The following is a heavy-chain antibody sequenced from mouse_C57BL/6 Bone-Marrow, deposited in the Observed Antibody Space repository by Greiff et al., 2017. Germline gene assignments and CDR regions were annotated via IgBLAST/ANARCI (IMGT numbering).Heavy chain of an antibody. D-gene: IGHD1-1*01. CDR1: GFTFTDYY. V-gene: IGHV7-3*01. CDR2: IRNKAKGYTT. CDR3: ASLAYYGSSYWYFDV. J-gene: IGHJ1*03. Sequence: EVQLLESGGGLVQPGGSLSLSCAASGFTFTDYYMSWVRQPPGKALEWLGFIRNKAKGYTTEYSASVKGRFTISRDNSQSILYLQMNALRTEDSATYYCASLAYYGSSYWYFDVWGTGTTVTVSS.